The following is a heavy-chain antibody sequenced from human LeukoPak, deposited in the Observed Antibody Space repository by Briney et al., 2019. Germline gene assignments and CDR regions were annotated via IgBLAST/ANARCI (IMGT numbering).Heavy chain of an antibody. Sequence: SETLSLTCTVSGGSTSRYYWSWIRQPPGKSLEWIGYIYYTGSTTYNPSLKSRVTISIDTSNNRFSLNLTSVTAADTAVYYCARLPGIAAVRGQGTLVIVSS. CDR1: GGSTSRYY. CDR2: IYYTGST. V-gene: IGHV4-59*08. CDR3: ARLPGIAAV. J-gene: IGHJ1*01. D-gene: IGHD6-13*01.